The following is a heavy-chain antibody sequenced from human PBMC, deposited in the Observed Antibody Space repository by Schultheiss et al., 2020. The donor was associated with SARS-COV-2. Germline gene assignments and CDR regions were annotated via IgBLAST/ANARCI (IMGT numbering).Heavy chain of an antibody. CDR1: GGSFSGYY. CDR3: ARNWQGSPNWFDP. J-gene: IGHJ5*02. D-gene: IGHD3-10*01. Sequence: SKTLSLTCAVYGGSFSGYYWSWIRQPPGKGLEWIGEINHSGSTNYNPSLKSRVTISVDTSKNQFSLKLSSVTAADTAVYYCARNWQGSPNWFDPWGQGTLVTVSS. CDR2: INHSGST. V-gene: IGHV4-34*01.